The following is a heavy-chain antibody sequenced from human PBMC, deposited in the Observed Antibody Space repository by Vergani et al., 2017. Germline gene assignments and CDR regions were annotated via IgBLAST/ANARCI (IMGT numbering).Heavy chain of an antibody. CDR3: ANSVIAGNVGVAYFGMDV. J-gene: IGHJ6*02. Sequence: QVQILQSGGGVVQPGGSLRLSCTLSGFTINTYGIHWVRQAPGKGLEWVSFIRYDGRSEYYGDSVKGRFTISRDKSQNTVNLQMNSLRTEDTAVYFCANSVIAGNVGVAYFGMDVWGRGTTVTVSS. CDR1: GFTINTYG. CDR2: IRYDGRSE. D-gene: IGHD2/OR15-2a*01. V-gene: IGHV3-30*02.